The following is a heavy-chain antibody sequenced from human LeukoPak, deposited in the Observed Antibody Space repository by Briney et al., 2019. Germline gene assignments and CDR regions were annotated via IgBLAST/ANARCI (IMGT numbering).Heavy chain of an antibody. D-gene: IGHD2-15*01. J-gene: IGHJ4*02. CDR3: ARAQRYCSGGSCSDY. CDR2: IYYSGST. CDR1: GGSISSGDYY. Sequence: KSSETLSLTCTVSGGSISSGDYYWSWIRQPPGKALEWIGYIYYSGSTYYNPSLKSRVTISVDTSKNQFSLKLSSVTAADTAVYYCARAQRYCSGGSCSDYWGQGTLVTVSS. V-gene: IGHV4-30-4*08.